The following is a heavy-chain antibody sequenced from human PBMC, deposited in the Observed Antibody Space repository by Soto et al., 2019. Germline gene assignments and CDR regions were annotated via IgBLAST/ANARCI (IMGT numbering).Heavy chain of an antibody. CDR3: AKAEGGSYYDGGMGFDY. CDR2: ISGSGGST. V-gene: IGHV3-23*01. J-gene: IGHJ4*02. Sequence: GGSLRLSCAASGFTFSSYAMSWVRQAPGKGLEWVSAISGSGGSTYYADSVKGRFTISRDNSKNTLYLQMNSLRAEDTAVYYCAKAEGGSYYDGGMGFDYWGQGTLVTVSS. D-gene: IGHD1-26*01. CDR1: GFTFSSYA.